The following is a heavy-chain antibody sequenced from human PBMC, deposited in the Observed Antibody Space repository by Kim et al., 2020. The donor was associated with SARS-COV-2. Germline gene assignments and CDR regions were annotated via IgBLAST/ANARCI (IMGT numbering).Heavy chain of an antibody. D-gene: IGHD3-22*01. CDR3: ARERRKGYYYDSSGYYPNWFDP. Sequence: ASVKVSCKASGYTFNGYYMHWVRQAPGQGLEWMGWINPNSGGTNYAQKFQGWVTMTRDTSISTAYMELSRLRSDDTAVYYCARERRKGYYYDSSGYYPNWFDPWGQGTLVTVSS. J-gene: IGHJ5*02. V-gene: IGHV1-2*04. CDR2: INPNSGGT. CDR1: GYTFNGYY.